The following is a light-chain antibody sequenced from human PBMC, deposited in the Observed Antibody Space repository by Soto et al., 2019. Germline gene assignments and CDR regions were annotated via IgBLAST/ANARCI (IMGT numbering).Light chain of an antibody. V-gene: IGKV3-20*01. Sequence: EIVLTQSPGTLSLSPGDTATLSCRASQSVSSSYLAWYQQKPGQAPRLLLFGASSRATGIPDRFSGSGYVTDFTLTISRLEPEDFAVYYCQLYGTSPLLTFGGGTKVE. CDR2: GAS. CDR1: QSVSSSY. J-gene: IGKJ4*01. CDR3: QLYGTSPLLT.